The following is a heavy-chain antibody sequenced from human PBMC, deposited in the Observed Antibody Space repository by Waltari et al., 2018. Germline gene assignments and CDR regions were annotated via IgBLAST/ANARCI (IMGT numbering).Heavy chain of an antibody. Sequence: QVQLDQSGAEVKKPGASVKVSCKASGYRLPGYFMHWVRQAPGQGLEWMGRINPHDGGTDYAQKFQGRVTMTRDTSISTAYMELGSLRSDDTAVYYCARSYSDKDSFDIWGQGTTVTVSS. CDR1: GYRLPGYF. D-gene: IGHD3-16*01. CDR3: ARSYSDKDSFDI. CDR2: INPHDGGT. V-gene: IGHV1-2*06. J-gene: IGHJ3*02.